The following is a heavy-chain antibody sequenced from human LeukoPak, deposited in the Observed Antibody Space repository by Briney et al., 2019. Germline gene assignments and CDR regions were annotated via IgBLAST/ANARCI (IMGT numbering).Heavy chain of an antibody. CDR2: IDPSDSYT. Sequence: GESLKISCKGSGYSFTGYWISWVRQMPGKGLEWMGRIDPSDSYTNYSPSFQGHVTISADKSISTAYLQWSSLKASDTAMYYCARIREGFGEFDYWGQGTLVTVSS. CDR1: GYSFTGYW. J-gene: IGHJ4*02. CDR3: ARIREGFGEFDY. V-gene: IGHV5-10-1*01. D-gene: IGHD3-10*01.